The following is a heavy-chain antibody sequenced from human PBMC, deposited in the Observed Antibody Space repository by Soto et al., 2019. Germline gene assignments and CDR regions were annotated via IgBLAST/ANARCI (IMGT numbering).Heavy chain of an antibody. V-gene: IGHV3-30*03. CDR1: GFTFSTYG. J-gene: IGHJ4*02. CDR3: ATSVYNWNDGFFDY. Sequence: QVQLVESGGGVVQPGRSLRLSCAASGFTFSTYGMHWVRQAPGKGLAWVAVISYDGVNKYYADSVKGRFTISRDNSKNTLYLQMNSLRAEDTAVYYCATSVYNWNDGFFDYWGQGTLVTVSS. CDR2: ISYDGVNK. D-gene: IGHD1-1*01.